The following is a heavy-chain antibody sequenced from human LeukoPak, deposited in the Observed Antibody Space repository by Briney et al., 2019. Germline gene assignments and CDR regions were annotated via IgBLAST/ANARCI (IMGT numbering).Heavy chain of an antibody. D-gene: IGHD6-13*01. CDR1: GGSISSYY. Sequence: SSETLSLTCTVSGGSISSYYWAWIRQPPGKGLEWIGYIYYSGNTNYNPSLKSRVTISVDTSKNQFSLKLSSVTAADTAVYYCARVSFIPAVNFGCWFDPWGQEAL. CDR2: IYYSGNT. V-gene: IGHV4-59*01. CDR3: ARVSFIPAVNFGCWFDP. J-gene: IGHJ5*02.